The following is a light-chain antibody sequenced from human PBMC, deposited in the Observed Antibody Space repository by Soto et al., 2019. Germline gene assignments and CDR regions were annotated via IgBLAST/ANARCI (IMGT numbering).Light chain of an antibody. Sequence: DIQMTQSPSTLSGSVGDRVTITCRASQTISSLLAWYQQKPGKAPKLLIYKASTSKSGVPSRFSDSGSGTEFTLSISSLQPDDFADYYFQHYMSYSEAFGQGTNVELK. V-gene: IGKV1-5*03. CDR2: KAS. CDR1: QTISSL. CDR3: QHYMSYSEA. J-gene: IGKJ1*01.